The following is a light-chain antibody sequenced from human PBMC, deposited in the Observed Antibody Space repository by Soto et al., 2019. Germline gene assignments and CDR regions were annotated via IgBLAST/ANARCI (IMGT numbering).Light chain of an antibody. CDR3: QQYGGSLPT. Sequence: EIVLTQAPGTLSLSPGERATLSCRASQSVRSNYLAWYQQKPGQAPRLLIHDASTRATGIPDRFSGSGSGTDFTLTISRLEPEDFAVYSCQQYGGSLPTFGGGTKVEIK. CDR2: DAS. CDR1: QSVRSNY. V-gene: IGKV3-20*01. J-gene: IGKJ4*01.